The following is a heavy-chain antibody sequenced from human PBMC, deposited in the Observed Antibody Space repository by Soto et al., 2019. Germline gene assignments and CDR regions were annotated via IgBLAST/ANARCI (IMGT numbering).Heavy chain of an antibody. CDR1: GGSISSYY. Sequence: SETLSLTCTVSGGSISSYYWSWIRQPPGKGLEWIGYIYYSGSTNYNPSLKSRVTISVDTSKNQFSLKLSSVTAADTAVYYCAGSTPYNWNYEVPNLFDPWGQGTRVTVSS. J-gene: IGHJ5*02. V-gene: IGHV4-59*01. CDR2: IYYSGST. D-gene: IGHD1-7*01. CDR3: AGSTPYNWNYEVPNLFDP.